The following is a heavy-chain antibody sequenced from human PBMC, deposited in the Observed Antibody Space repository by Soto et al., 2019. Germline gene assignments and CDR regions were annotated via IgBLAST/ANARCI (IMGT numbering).Heavy chain of an antibody. CDR1: GASISGYY. D-gene: IGHD1-1*01. J-gene: IGHJ5*02. V-gene: IGHV4-4*07. CDR3: VRDGTKTLRDWFDP. CDR2: IYATGTT. Sequence: SETLSLTCTVSGASISGYYWSWIRKSAGKGLEWIGRIYATGTTDYNPSLKSRVMMSVDTSKKQFSLWLRSVTAADTAVYYCVRDGTKTLRDWFDPWGQGISVTVSS.